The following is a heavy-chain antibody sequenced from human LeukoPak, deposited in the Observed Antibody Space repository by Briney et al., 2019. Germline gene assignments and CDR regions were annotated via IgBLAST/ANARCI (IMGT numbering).Heavy chain of an antibody. V-gene: IGHV1-69*06. D-gene: IGHD5-12*01. CDR1: GGTFSSYA. CDR2: ILPTFGTA. Sequence: ASVKVSCKASGGTFSSYAISWVRQAPGQGREWMGGILPTFGTANYAQKFQGRVTITADKSTSTAYMELSSLRSEDTAVYYCARKSGYDQYFDYWGQGTLVTVSS. CDR3: ARKSGYDQYFDY. J-gene: IGHJ4*02.